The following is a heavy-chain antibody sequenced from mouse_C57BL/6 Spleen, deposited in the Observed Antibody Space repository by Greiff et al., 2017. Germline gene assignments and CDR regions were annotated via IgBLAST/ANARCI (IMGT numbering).Heavy chain of an antibody. V-gene: IGHV1-82*01. CDR2: IYPGAGDT. J-gene: IGHJ3*01. CDR3: AREDYGSSLFAY. CDR1: GYAFSRSW. D-gene: IGHD1-1*01. Sequence: QVQLQQSGPELVKPGASVKISCKASGYAFSRSWMNWVKQRPGKGLDWIGRIYPGAGDTNYNGKFKGKATLTADKSSRTAYMQLSSLASGDSAVYFCAREDYGSSLFAYWGQGTLVTVSA.